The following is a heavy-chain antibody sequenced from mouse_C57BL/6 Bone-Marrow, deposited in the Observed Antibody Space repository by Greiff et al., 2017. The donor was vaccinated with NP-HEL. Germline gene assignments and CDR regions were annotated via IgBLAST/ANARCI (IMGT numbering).Heavy chain of an antibody. V-gene: IGHV1-26*01. J-gene: IGHJ1*03. CDR2: INPNNGGT. D-gene: IGHD3-1*01. Sequence: VQLQQSGPELVKPGASVKISCKASGYTFTDYYMNWVKQSHGKSLEWIGDINPNNGGTSYNQKFKGKATLTVDKSSSTAYMGLRSLTSEDSAVDYCAREGLGTWGYFDVWGTGTTVTVSS. CDR1: GYTFTDYY. CDR3: AREGLGTWGYFDV.